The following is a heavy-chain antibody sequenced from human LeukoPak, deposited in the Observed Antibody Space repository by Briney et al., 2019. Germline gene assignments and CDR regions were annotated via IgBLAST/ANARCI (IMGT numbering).Heavy chain of an antibody. CDR1: GYTFTSYG. D-gene: IGHD2-15*01. CDR3: ARDRRLGYCSGGSCHNWFDP. V-gene: IGHV1-18*01. Sequence: GASVKVSCKASGYTFTSYGISWVRQAPGQGLEWMGWISAYNGNTNYAQKLPGRVTMTTDTSTSTAYMELRSLRSDDTAVYYCARDRRLGYCSGGSCHNWFDPWGQGTLVTVSS. CDR2: ISAYNGNT. J-gene: IGHJ5*02.